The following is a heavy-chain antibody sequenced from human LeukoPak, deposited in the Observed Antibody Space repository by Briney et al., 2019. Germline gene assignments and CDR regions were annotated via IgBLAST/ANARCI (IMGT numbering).Heavy chain of an antibody. CDR3: GRDLYSSSRPYYYGMDV. J-gene: IGHJ6*02. CDR1: GFTFSDYY. CDR2: MSSSGSNI. V-gene: IGHV3-11*01. Sequence: PGGPLRLSCAASGFTFSDYYMRWMRDAPGKGREGVSYMSSSGSNIYYADSVKGRFTISRDNAKNSLYLQMNSLRAEDTAVYYCGRDLYSSSRPYYYGMDVWVQGTTATVSS. D-gene: IGHD6-13*01.